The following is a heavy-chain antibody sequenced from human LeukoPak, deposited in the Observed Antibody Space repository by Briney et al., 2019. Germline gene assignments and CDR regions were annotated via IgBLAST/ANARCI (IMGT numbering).Heavy chain of an antibody. CDR3: ARSVYYYDTSAYYRTPFDY. Sequence: GAAVKVSCKASGYTFINYYIHWVRRAPGQGLEWMGWMSAYNGNTDYAQKLQGRVTLTTDTSTSTAYMELRSLRSDDTAVYYCARSVYYYDTSAYYRTPFDYWGQGTLVTVSS. CDR1: GYTFINYY. CDR2: MSAYNGNT. D-gene: IGHD3-22*01. V-gene: IGHV1-18*04. J-gene: IGHJ4*02.